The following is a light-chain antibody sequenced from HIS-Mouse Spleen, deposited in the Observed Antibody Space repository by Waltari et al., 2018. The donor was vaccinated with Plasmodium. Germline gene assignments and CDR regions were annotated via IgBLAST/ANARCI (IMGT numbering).Light chain of an antibody. Sequence: SYELTQPPSVSVSPGQTARLTCPAVALPKKYAYWYQQKAGQAPVLVIYEDSKRPSGIPERFSGSSSGTMATLTISGAQVEDEADYYCYSTDSSGNHRVFGGGTKLTVL. CDR1: ALPKKY. V-gene: IGLV3-10*01. CDR2: EDS. J-gene: IGLJ3*02. CDR3: YSTDSSGNHRV.